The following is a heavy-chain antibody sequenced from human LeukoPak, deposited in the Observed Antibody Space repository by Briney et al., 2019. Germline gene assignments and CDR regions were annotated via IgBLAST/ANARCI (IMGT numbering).Heavy chain of an antibody. CDR2: ISAYNGNT. CDR3: ARAVARSGSYYRSWFDP. CDR1: GYTFTSYG. D-gene: IGHD3-10*01. Sequence: ASVKVSCKASGYTFTSYGISWVRQAPGQGLEWMGWISAYNGNTNYAQKLQGRVTMTTDTSTSTAYMELRSLRPDDTAVYYCARAVARSGSYYRSWFDPWGQGTLVTVSS. V-gene: IGHV1-18*01. J-gene: IGHJ5*02.